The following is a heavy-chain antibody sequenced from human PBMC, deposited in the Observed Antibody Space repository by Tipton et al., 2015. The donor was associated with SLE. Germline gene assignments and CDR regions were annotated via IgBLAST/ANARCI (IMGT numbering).Heavy chain of an antibody. V-gene: IGHV4-59*01. Sequence: TLSLTCTVSGGSISSYYWSWIRQPPGKGLEWIGYIYYSGSTNYNPSLKSRVTISVDTSKNQFSLKLSSVTAADTAVYYCASPPDGGQGGYWGQGTLVTVSS. CDR2: IYYSGST. J-gene: IGHJ4*02. CDR1: GGSISSYY. D-gene: IGHD3-16*01. CDR3: ASPPDGGQGGY.